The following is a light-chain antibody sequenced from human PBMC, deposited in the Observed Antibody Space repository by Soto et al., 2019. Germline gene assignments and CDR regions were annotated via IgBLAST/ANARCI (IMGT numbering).Light chain of an antibody. Sequence: DIVLTHSALSLPVTPLYPASISSRPCQSFLHSNGYNYLDWYLQKPGQSPQLLIYEVSTRVSGVPDRFSGSGSGTDFTLEISRVETDDVGIYYCMQSTQLPPTFGQGTRLEIK. CDR1: QSFLHSNGYNY. CDR3: MQSTQLPPT. V-gene: IGKV2D-29*02. J-gene: IGKJ5*01. CDR2: EVS.